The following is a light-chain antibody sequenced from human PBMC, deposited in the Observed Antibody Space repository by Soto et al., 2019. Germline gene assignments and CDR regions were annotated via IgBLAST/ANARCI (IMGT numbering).Light chain of an antibody. J-gene: IGKJ1*01. Sequence: EIVMTQSPATLSLSPGDRATLSCRASQFISSNYLSWYQQKPGQAPRLLIYGASSRATGVPDRFRGSGSETDFTLTISRLEPEDFAVYYCQQCRSAPLTFGQGTKVDIK. CDR2: GAS. CDR1: QFISSNY. CDR3: QQCRSAPLT. V-gene: IGKV3-20*01.